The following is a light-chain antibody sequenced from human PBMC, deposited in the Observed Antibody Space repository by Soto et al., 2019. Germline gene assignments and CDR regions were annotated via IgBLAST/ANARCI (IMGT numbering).Light chain of an antibody. CDR3: QHYGSSPT. Sequence: ENVLAQSPGTLSLSPGERATLSCRASQSVSSSYLAWYQQKPGQAPRLLIYGASSRATGIPDRFSGSGSGTDFTLTISRREPEDFAVYYCQHYGSSPTFGQGTRLEIK. J-gene: IGKJ5*01. V-gene: IGKV3-20*01. CDR1: QSVSSSY. CDR2: GAS.